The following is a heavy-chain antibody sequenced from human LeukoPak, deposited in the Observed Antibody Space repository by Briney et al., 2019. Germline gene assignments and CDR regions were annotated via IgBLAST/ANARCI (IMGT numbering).Heavy chain of an antibody. CDR2: SRDKPNSYTT. Sequence: GGSLRLSCAASGFTFSDRYMDWVRQAPGKGLEWVGRSRDKPNSYTTEYAASVKGRFTISRDDSKNSLYLQMNNLKTEDTAVYYCARSTYNYDTSGYYYLDYWGQGTLVTVSS. CDR3: ARSTYNYDTSGYYYLDY. D-gene: IGHD3-22*01. J-gene: IGHJ4*02. V-gene: IGHV3-72*01. CDR1: GFTFSDRY.